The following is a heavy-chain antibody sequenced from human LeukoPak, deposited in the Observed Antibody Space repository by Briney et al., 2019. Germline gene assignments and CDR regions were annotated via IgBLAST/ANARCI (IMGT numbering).Heavy chain of an antibody. D-gene: IGHD2-21*02. CDR1: GFTFSDYT. Sequence: GGSLRLSCAASGFTFSDYTMNWVRQAPGKGLEWVSSISGGSRYIYYVDSVKGRFTISRDNAKNSLYLQMNSLRAEDTAMYYCARDYFDCGGDCFVDYWGQGTLVTVSS. V-gene: IGHV3-21*04. J-gene: IGHJ4*02. CDR3: ARDYFDCGGDCFVDY. CDR2: ISGGSRYI.